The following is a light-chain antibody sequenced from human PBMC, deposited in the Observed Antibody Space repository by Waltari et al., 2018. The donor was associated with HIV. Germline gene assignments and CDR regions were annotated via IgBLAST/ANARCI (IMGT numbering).Light chain of an antibody. CDR1: SSTIGMGYY. CDR2: DNT. Sequence: QSVLSQPPSVSAAPGRRVTTSCTGSSSTIGMGYYVPWYQQLPGTAPRLLIYDNTKRPSGVPDRFSGSRSGTSASLAITGLQAEDEGDYYCQSYDSSLSGRVFGGGTKLTVL. J-gene: IGLJ3*02. CDR3: QSYDSSLSGRV. V-gene: IGLV1-40*01.